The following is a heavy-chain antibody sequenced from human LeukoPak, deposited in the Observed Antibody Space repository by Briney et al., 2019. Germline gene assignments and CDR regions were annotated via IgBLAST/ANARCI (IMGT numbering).Heavy chain of an antibody. Sequence: KPSETLSLTCTVSGGSISSSSYYWGWIRQLPGKGLEWIGYIYYSGNTYYDPSLKSRVTISVGTSKRQFSLKLSSATAADTAVYYCARVGVGATPSGYYFDSWGQGTLVTVSS. CDR2: IYYSGNT. CDR1: GGSISSSSYY. D-gene: IGHD1-26*01. J-gene: IGHJ4*02. CDR3: ARVGVGATPSGYYFDS. V-gene: IGHV4-31*03.